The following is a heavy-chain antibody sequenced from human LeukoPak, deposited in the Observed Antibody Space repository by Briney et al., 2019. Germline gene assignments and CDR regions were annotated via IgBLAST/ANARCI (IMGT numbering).Heavy chain of an antibody. CDR1: GGSISSTNW. CDR2: IYHSGST. CDR3: ATTGDYYDSSGYLDY. V-gene: IGHV4-4*02. J-gene: IGHJ4*02. D-gene: IGHD3-22*01. Sequence: SGTLSLTCAVSGGSISSTNWWSWVRQSPGKGLEWIGEIYHSGSTNYNPSLKSRVTISVDKSKNQFSLKLSSVTAADTAVYYCATTGDYYDSSGYLDYWGQGTLDTVSS.